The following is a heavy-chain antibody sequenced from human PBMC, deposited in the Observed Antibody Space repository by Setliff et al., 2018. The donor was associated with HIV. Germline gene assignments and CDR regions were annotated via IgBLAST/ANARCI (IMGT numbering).Heavy chain of an antibody. Sequence: SETLSLTCAVFGGSLSGHHWNWIRQPPGKGLEWIGEINHSGITNYSPSLKSRVTISVDTSKNQFSLKLSAATAADTAVYDCASQGVRGAYTWFDPWGQGTRVTVSS. D-gene: IGHD3-10*01. V-gene: IGHV4-34*01. CDR2: INHSGIT. CDR1: GGSLSGHH. J-gene: IGHJ5*02. CDR3: ASQGVRGAYTWFDP.